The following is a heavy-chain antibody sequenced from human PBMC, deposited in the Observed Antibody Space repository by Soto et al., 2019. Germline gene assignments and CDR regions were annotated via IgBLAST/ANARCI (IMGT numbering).Heavy chain of an antibody. CDR2: ITWNGGST. CDR1: GFTFDDYG. J-gene: IGHJ6*02. D-gene: IGHD2-15*01. CDR3: ARDRVDCSGGSCCLWNLFEDYYGMDV. Sequence: VQLVESGGGVVRPGGSLRLSCAASGFTFDDYGMSWVRQAPGKGLEWVSGITWNGGSTGYADSVKGRFTFSRDNAKNSLYLQMNRLTAEDTALYYCARDRVDCSGGSCCLWNLFEDYYGMDVWGQGTTVTVSS. V-gene: IGHV3-20*04.